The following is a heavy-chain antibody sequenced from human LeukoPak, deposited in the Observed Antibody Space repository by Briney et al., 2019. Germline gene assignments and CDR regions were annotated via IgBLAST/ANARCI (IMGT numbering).Heavy chain of an antibody. CDR3: ARDWSSGTSYKPLFDY. J-gene: IGHJ4*02. V-gene: IGHV3-48*02. Sequence: GGSLRLSCAASGFTFGSDSMSWVRHAPGKGLEWVSYISGSSSDIKYADSVKGRFTNTRDKAKNSLYLQMNSLRDEDTAVDYCARDWSSGTSYKPLFDYWGQGTLVTVSS. CDR2: ISGSSSDI. D-gene: IGHD3-10*01. CDR1: GFTFGSDS.